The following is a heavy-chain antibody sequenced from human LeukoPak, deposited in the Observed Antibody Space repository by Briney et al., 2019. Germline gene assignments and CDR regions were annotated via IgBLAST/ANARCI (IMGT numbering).Heavy chain of an antibody. D-gene: IGHD1-26*01. CDR1: GGSIGSYY. J-gene: IGHJ4*02. CDR2: IYDSGST. CDR3: ARCLSGTYYDY. Sequence: SETLSLTCTVPGGSIGSYYWSWIRLPPGKGLEWIGYIYDSGSTNYNPSLKSRVTISVDTSTNQFSLKLSSVTAADTAVYYCARCLSGTYYDYWGQGTLVTVSS. V-gene: IGHV4-59*01.